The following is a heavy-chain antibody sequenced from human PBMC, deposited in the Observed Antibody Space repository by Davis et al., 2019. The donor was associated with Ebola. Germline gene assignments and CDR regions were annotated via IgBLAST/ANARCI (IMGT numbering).Heavy chain of an antibody. V-gene: IGHV4-59*01. CDR1: GGSISSYY. CDR2: IYYSGST. D-gene: IGHD4-11*01. J-gene: IGHJ6*02. Sequence: GSLRLSCTVSGGSISSYYWSWIRQPPGKGLEWIGYIYYSGSTNYNPSLKSRVTISVDTSKNQFSLKLSSVTAADTAVYYCARANLQHYYYELDVWGQGTTVTVSS. CDR3: ARANLQHYYYELDV.